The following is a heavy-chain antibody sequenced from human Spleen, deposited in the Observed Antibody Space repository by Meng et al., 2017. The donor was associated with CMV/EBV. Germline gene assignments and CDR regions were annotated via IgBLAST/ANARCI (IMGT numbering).Heavy chain of an antibody. CDR3: AREGGIFGVGRFDS. CDR2: ISSSGYTI. J-gene: IGHJ4*02. Sequence: GESLKISCAASGFTFSDYYMSWIRQAPGKGLEWVSYISSSGYTIYYADSVKGRFTISRDDSKSIAYLQMNSLKTEDSAVYYCAREGGIFGVGRFDSWGQGTLVTVSS. V-gene: IGHV3-11*01. CDR1: GFTFSDYY. D-gene: IGHD3-3*01.